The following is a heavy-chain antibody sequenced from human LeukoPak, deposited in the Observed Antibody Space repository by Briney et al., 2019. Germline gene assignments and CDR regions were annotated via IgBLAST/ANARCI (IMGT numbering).Heavy chain of an antibody. J-gene: IGHJ5*02. Sequence: SETLSLTCTVSAGSINTYFWTWVRQPAGKGLEWIGRISDSGTTYYNPSLESRVTISVDTSKNQFSLKLSSVTAADTAVYYCARGIAAAGWFDPWGQGTLVTVSS. CDR1: AGSINTYF. D-gene: IGHD6-13*01. V-gene: IGHV4-4*07. CDR2: ISDSGTT. CDR3: ARGIAAAGWFDP.